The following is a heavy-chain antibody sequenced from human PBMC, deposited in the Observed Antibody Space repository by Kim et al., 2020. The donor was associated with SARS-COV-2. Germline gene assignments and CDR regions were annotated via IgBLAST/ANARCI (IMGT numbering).Heavy chain of an antibody. D-gene: IGHD3-10*01. J-gene: IGHJ4*02. CDR1: GFIFSSYY. CDR2: INTDGSTT. V-gene: IGHV3-74*01. Sequence: GGSLRLSCAASGFIFSSYYMHWVRQAPGKGLVWVSRINTDGSTTIYADSVKGRFTISRDNAKNTVYLQMNSLRAEDTAVYYCGRGYQGPGSYFDYWGQGTLVTVSS. CDR3: GRGYQGPGSYFDY.